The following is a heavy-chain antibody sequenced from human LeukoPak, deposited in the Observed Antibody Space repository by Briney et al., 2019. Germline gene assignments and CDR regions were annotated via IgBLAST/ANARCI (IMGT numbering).Heavy chain of an antibody. CDR2: ISYDGTNK. V-gene: IGHV3-30*18. D-gene: IGHD3-10*01. J-gene: IGHJ4*02. CDR3: AKSYGSGSYRVDH. Sequence: GRSLRLSCAASGFTISSYGMHWVRQAPGKGLEWVAVISYDGTNKYYGDPVKGRFTISRDNSKNPLYLQTNSLRAEDTAVYYCAKSYGSGSYRVDHWGQGTLVTVPS. CDR1: GFTISSYG.